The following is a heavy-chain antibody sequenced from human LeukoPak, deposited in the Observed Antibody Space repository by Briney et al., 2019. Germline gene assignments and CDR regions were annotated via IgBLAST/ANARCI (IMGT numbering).Heavy chain of an antibody. J-gene: IGHJ4*02. CDR2: ISGSGST. Sequence: SETLSLTCSVSGDSISRGGDYWTWIRQHPEKGLEWIGYISGSGSTYYNPSLRSRVTVSADTSKNQFSLKLTSVTAADTAVFYCARVPIIRGVIEDWGQGTPVSVSS. CDR1: GDSISRGGDY. D-gene: IGHD3-10*01. CDR3: ARVPIIRGVIED. V-gene: IGHV4-31*03.